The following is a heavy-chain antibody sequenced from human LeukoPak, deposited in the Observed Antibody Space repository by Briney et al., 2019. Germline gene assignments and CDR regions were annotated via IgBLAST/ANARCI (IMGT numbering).Heavy chain of an antibody. D-gene: IGHD6-6*01. J-gene: IGHJ4*02. V-gene: IGHV3-23*01. Sequence: GGSLRLSCTASGFTFSNFWMGWVRQAPGKGLEWVSVISGSGDNTYYADSVKGRFTISRDNSKNMLYLQMNSLRAEDTAVYYCAKWKYSNSGIDDYWGQGTLVTVSS. CDR2: ISGSGDNT. CDR1: GFTFSNFW. CDR3: AKWKYSNSGIDDY.